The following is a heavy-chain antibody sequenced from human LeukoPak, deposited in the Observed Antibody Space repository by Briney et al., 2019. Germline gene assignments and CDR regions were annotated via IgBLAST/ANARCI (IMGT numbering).Heavy chain of an antibody. CDR3: ARGRITIFGVAMRLDY. J-gene: IGHJ4*02. CDR2: ISSNGGST. Sequence: GGSLRLPCAASGFTFSSYAMHWVRQAPGKGLEYVSAISSNGGSTYYANSVKGRFAISRDNSKNTLYLQMGSLRAEDMAVYYCARGRITIFGVAMRLDYWGQGTLVTVSS. CDR1: GFTFSSYA. D-gene: IGHD3-3*01. V-gene: IGHV3-64*01.